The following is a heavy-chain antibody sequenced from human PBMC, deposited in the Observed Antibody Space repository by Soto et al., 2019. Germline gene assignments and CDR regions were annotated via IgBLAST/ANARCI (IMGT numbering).Heavy chain of an antibody. V-gene: IGHV3-9*01. CDR2: ISWNSGSI. CDR3: GKDIVSSGWGNDALDI. D-gene: IGHD6-19*01. CDR1: GFTFDDYA. Sequence: RGGSLRLSCAASGFTFDDYAMHWVRQAPGKGLEWVSGISWNSGSIGYADSVKGRFTISRDNAKNSLYLQMSSLRDEDTALYYCGKDIVSSGWGNDALDIWGQGTIVT. J-gene: IGHJ3*02.